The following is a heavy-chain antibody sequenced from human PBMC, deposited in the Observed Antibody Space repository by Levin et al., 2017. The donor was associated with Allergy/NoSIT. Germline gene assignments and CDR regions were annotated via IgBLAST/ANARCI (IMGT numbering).Heavy chain of an antibody. J-gene: IGHJ6*02. CDR1: GYTFTSYG. CDR3: ARTYCSGGSCYSSDV. Sequence: ASVKVSCKASGYTFTSYGISWVRQAPGQGLEWMGWISAYNGNTNYAQKLQGRVTMTTDTSTSTAYMELRSLRSDDTAVYYCARTYCSGGSCYSSDVWGQGTTVTVSS. V-gene: IGHV1-18*01. D-gene: IGHD2-15*01. CDR2: ISAYNGNT.